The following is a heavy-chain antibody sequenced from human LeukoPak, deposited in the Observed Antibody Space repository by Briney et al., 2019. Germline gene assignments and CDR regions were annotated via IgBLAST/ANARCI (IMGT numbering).Heavy chain of an antibody. J-gene: IGHJ4*02. Sequence: GGSLRLSCAASGFTFSSYAMTWVRQAPGKGLEWVSAISSNGGSTYYADSVKGRFTISRDNPKNTLYLQMNSLRAEDTAVYYCANRGGCGWVSTWGQGTLVTVSS. CDR1: GFTFSSYA. D-gene: IGHD2-15*01. CDR3: ANRGGCGWVST. V-gene: IGHV3-23*01. CDR2: ISSNGGST.